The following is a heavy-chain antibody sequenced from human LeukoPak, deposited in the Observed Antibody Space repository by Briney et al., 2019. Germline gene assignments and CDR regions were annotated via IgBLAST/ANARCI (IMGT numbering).Heavy chain of an antibody. J-gene: IGHJ4*02. V-gene: IGHV1-69*04. CDR1: GGTFSSYA. D-gene: IGHD1-26*01. Sequence: GASVKVSCKASGGTFSSYAISWVRQAPGQGLEWMGRIIPILGIANYAQKFQGRVTITADKSTSTAYMELSSLRSEDTAVYYCARGIVGSSVAFDYWDQGTLVTVSS. CDR2: IIPILGIA. CDR3: ARGIVGSSVAFDY.